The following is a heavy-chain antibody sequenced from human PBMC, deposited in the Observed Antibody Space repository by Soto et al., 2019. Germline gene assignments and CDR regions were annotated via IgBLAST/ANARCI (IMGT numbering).Heavy chain of an antibody. V-gene: IGHV1-2*04. CDR1: GYTFTGYY. CDR2: INPNSGGT. Sequence: GASVKVSCKASGYTFTGYYMHWVRQAPGQGLEWMGWINPNSGGTNYAQKFQGWVTMTRDTSISTAYMELSRLRSDDTAVYYCARDPRRIAAAGTRGWFDPWVQGTLVTVSS. CDR3: ARDPRRIAAAGTRGWFDP. D-gene: IGHD6-13*01. J-gene: IGHJ5*02.